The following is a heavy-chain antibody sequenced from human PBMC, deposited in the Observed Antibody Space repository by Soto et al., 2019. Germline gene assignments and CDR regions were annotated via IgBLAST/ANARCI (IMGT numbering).Heavy chain of an antibody. V-gene: IGHV3-7*03. CDR1: GFSLDCHR. J-gene: IGHJ6*02. CDR2: VMQDGSVR. Sequence: PGGSLRLSCAASGFSLDCHRMGCAHQAPGKGLQRSPNVMQDGSVRYYVDSVKGRFIICRDNADSSLYLQGDSVRAEDTAVYYCAKDKIRCSGGSCLPYDYYGLDVWGQGTTVTV. D-gene: IGHD2-15*01. CDR3: AKDKIRCSGGSCLPYDYYGLDV.